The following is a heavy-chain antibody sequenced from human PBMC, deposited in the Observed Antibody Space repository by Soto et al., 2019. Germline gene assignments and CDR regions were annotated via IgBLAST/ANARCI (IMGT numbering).Heavy chain of an antibody. D-gene: IGHD2-21*02. CDR1: GDSINNRSHY. V-gene: IGHV4-39*01. CDR3: ARQRTSVVTQAYFDS. Sequence: PSETLSLTCTVTGDSINNRSHYWGWIRQPPGKGLEWIGSIYYSGSTYNNPSLKSRVSMSVDTSKNPFSLKLRSVTAADTALYYCARQRTSVVTQAYFDSWGQGSLVTVSS. J-gene: IGHJ4*02. CDR2: IYYSGST.